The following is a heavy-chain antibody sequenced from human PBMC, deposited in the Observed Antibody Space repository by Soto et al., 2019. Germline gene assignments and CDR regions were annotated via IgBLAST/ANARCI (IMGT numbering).Heavy chain of an antibody. CDR2: IIPIFGTA. CDR3: ARDRDIVATILDY. J-gene: IGHJ4*02. D-gene: IGHD5-12*01. CDR1: GGTFSSYA. Sequence: SVKVSCKASGGTFSSYAISWVRQAPGQGLEWMGGIIPIFGTANYAQKFQGRVTITADESTSTAYMELSSLRSEDTAVYYCARDRDIVATILDYWGQGTLVTVSS. V-gene: IGHV1-69*13.